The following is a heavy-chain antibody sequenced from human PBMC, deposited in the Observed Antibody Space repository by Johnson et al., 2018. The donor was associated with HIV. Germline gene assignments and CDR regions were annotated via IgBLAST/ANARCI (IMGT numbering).Heavy chain of an antibody. V-gene: IGHV3-33*06. CDR2: IWYDGSNK. Sequence: QVLLVESGGGVVQPGRSLRLSCAASGFTFSSYGMHWVRQAPGKGLEWVAVIWYDGSNKYYADSVKGRFTISRDNSKNTLYLQMNSLRAEDTAVYYCAKDPMVATPANAFDIWGQGTVVSVPS. CDR3: AKDPMVATPANAFDI. CDR1: GFTFSSYG. J-gene: IGHJ3*02. D-gene: IGHD5-12*01.